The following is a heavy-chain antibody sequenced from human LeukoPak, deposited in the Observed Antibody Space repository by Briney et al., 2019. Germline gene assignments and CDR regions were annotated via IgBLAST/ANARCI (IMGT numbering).Heavy chain of an antibody. CDR2: ISSSGSTI. CDR3: ARVGDYYDSSGYLL. Sequence: GGSLRLSCAASGFTFSSYEMNWVRQAPGKGLEWVSYISSSGSTIYYADSAKGRFTISRDNAKNSLYLQMNSLRAEDTAVYYCARVGDYYDSSGYLLWGQGTLVTVSS. V-gene: IGHV3-48*03. D-gene: IGHD3-22*01. J-gene: IGHJ4*02. CDR1: GFTFSSYE.